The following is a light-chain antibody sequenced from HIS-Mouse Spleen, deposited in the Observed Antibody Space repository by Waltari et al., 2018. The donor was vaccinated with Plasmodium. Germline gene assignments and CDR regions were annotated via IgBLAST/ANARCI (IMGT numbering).Light chain of an antibody. V-gene: IGLV2-23*01. Sequence: QSALTQPASVSGSPGQSITISSTGTRRAVESYNLVSRYQQHPRKAPKLMIYEGSKRPSGVSNRFSGSKSGNTASLTISGLQAEDEADYYCCSYAGSRLVFGGGTKLTVL. CDR3: CSYAGSRLV. J-gene: IGLJ2*01. CDR1: RRAVESYNL. CDR2: EGS.